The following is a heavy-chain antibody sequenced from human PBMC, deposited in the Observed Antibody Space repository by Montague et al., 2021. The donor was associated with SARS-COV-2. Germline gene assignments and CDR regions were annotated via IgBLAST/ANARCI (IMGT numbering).Heavy chain of an antibody. CDR3: ARDSSSWRIQGFFGY. D-gene: IGHD6-13*01. Sequence: SLRLSCAASGFTFDDYGMNWVRQAPGKGLEWVSGINWNGGSTGYADSVKGRFTISRDNAKNSLYLQMNRLRAEDTALYYCARDSSSWRIQGFFGYWGQGTLVTVSS. J-gene: IGHJ4*02. V-gene: IGHV3-20*04. CDR1: GFTFDDYG. CDR2: INWNGGST.